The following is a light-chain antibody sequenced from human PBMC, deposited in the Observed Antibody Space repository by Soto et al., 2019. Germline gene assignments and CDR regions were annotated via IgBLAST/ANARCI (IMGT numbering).Light chain of an antibody. J-gene: IGKJ2*01. CDR3: QQYNNRPHT. V-gene: IGKV3-15*01. Sequence: EIVMTHSPATLSVSPGDRATLSCRASQTVRDNLAWYQQKPGQAPRLLIYAASTRANGIPARFSGSGSGTEFTLPIDSLQPEDFALSFCQQYNNRPHTFGQGTKLEIK. CDR1: QTVRDN. CDR2: AAS.